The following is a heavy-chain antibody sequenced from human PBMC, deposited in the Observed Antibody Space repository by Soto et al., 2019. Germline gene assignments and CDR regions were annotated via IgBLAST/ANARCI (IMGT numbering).Heavy chain of an antibody. V-gene: IGHV1-69*02. CDR3: ARCPGIAPYYYYGMDV. CDR2: IIPILGIA. D-gene: IGHD6-13*01. CDR1: GGTFSSYT. J-gene: IGHJ6*02. Sequence: VASVKVSCKASGGTFSSYTISWVRQAPGQGLEWMGRIIPILGIANYAQKFQGRVTITADKSTSTAYMELSSLRSEDTAVYYCARCPGIAPYYYYGMDVWGQGTTVTVSS.